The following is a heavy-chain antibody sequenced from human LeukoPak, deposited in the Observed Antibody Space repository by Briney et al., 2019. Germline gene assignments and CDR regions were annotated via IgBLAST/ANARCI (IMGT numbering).Heavy chain of an antibody. CDR3: AKGGVFEPLYYYGMDV. CDR2: ISYDGSNK. D-gene: IGHD6-13*01. CDR1: GFTFSSYG. V-gene: IGHV3-30*18. Sequence: GGSLRLSCAASGFTFSSYGMHWVRQAPGKGLEWVAVISYDGSNKYYADSVKGRFTISRDNSKNTLYLQMNSLRAEDTAVYYCAKGGVFEPLYYYGMDVWGQGTTVTVSS. J-gene: IGHJ6*02.